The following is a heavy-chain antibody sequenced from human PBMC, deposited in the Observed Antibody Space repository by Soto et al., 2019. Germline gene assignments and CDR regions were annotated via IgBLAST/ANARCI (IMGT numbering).Heavy chain of an antibody. J-gene: IGHJ2*01. D-gene: IGHD5-18*01. CDR2: IRVNNGKI. Sequence: QVQLVQSGAEVRKPGASVKVSCTASGYTFTNYGITWVRQAPGQGLEWMGWIRVNNGKINYAQKVPGRVTMTTDTSTSTAYMELWRLSYDDTAVYYCSRAYSYGSYWFFDLWGRGTLVTVSS. CDR1: GYTFTNYG. CDR3: SRAYSYGSYWFFDL. V-gene: IGHV1-18*04.